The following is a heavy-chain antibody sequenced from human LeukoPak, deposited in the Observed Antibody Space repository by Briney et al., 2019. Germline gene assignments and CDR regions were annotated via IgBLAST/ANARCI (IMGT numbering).Heavy chain of an antibody. CDR1: GYTFTSYA. CDR2: INAGNGNT. V-gene: IGHV1-3*01. J-gene: IGHJ4*02. D-gene: IGHD6-13*01. Sequence: RASVKVSCKASGYTFTSYAMHWVRQAPGQRLEWMGWINAGNGNTKYSQKFQGRVTITRDTSASTAYMELSSLRSEDTAVYYCARVWIAAAAIDYWGQGTLVTVSS. CDR3: ARVWIAAAAIDY.